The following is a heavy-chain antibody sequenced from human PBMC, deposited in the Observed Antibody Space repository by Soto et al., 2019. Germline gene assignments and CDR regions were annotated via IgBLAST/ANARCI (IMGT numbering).Heavy chain of an antibody. Sequence: GGSLRLSCAASGFTFSSYAMSWVRQAPGKRLEYLSAISGSGVTTYCPDSMKGRFTISRDNSKNTLYLQMNSLRAEDTAVYYCEKYAVVAAITDLLGKGTTVTVSA. D-gene: IGHD2-15*01. CDR3: EKYAVVAAITDL. V-gene: IGHV3-23*01. CDR1: GFTFSSYA. J-gene: IGHJ6*04. CDR2: ISGSGVTT.